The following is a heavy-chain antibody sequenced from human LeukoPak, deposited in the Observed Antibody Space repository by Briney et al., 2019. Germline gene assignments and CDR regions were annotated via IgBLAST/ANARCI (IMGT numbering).Heavy chain of an antibody. Sequence: SETLSLTCAVSGYSISSGYYWGWIRPPPGKGREWIGSIYHSGSTYYNPSLKSRVTISVDTSKNQFSLKLSSVTAADTAVYYCASTLPVYYYDSSGYYYDYWGQGTLVTVSS. J-gene: IGHJ4*02. CDR1: GYSISSGYY. V-gene: IGHV4-38-2*01. D-gene: IGHD3-22*01. CDR3: ASTLPVYYYDSSGYYYDY. CDR2: IYHSGST.